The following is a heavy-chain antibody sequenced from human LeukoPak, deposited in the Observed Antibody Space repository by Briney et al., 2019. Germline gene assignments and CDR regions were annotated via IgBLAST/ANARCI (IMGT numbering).Heavy chain of an antibody. CDR3: ARHDDQKGNRDALNY. J-gene: IGHJ4*02. Sequence: NPSETLSLTCTVSGASLARDMYHWGWVRQSPGKGLEWLGTIYYDGSTFYSPSFKSRVTISINASKKQLSLNLASVTAADTAVYYCARHDDQKGNRDALNYWGQGTLVTVSS. CDR2: IYYDGST. V-gene: IGHV4-39*01. CDR1: GASLARDMYH. D-gene: IGHD1-14*01.